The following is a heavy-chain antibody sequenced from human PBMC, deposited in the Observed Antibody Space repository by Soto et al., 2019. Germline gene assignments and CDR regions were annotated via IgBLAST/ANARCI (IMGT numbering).Heavy chain of an antibody. J-gene: IGHJ4*02. CDR1: GXSLSNGXMA. V-gene: IGHV2-26*01. Sequence: VXXXXSXXXXXXPTETLTLTCTVSGXSLSNGXMAXXXIRQPPGKALEWLAHIFSNDDKSYSTSLKTSLTISKDTSKSQVVLTMTNVDPVDTATYYCARTGYSIVGIYFDYWGQGTLVTVSS. CDR3: ARTGYSIVGIYFDY. CDR2: IFSNDDK. D-gene: IGHD6-13*01.